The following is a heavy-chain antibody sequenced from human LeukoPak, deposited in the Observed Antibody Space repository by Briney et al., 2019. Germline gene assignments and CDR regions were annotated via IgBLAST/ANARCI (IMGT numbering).Heavy chain of an antibody. CDR3: TRSDWFDP. CDR2: IKNDGSST. V-gene: IGHV3-74*01. CDR1: GFTLSSYW. J-gene: IGHJ5*02. Sequence: SEGSLRLSCAASGFTLSSYWMHWVRQAPGKGLVWVSRIKNDGSSTSYADAVKGRFTISRDNAKNTLYLQMNSLRVEDTAVYYCTRSDWFDPWGQGTLVTVSS.